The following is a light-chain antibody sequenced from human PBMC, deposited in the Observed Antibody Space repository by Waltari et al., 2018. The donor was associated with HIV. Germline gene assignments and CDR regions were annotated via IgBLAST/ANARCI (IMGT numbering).Light chain of an antibody. CDR1: SSDVGGYNY. CDR2: EVS. Sequence: QSALTQPPSASGSPGQAVTNSRTGTSSDVGGYNYVSWYQHHPGKAPKLMIYEVSKRPAGVPDRFSGSKSGSTASLTVSGLQAEDEADYYCSSYAGSNNRWVFGGGTKLTAL. CDR3: SSYAGSNNRWV. J-gene: IGLJ3*02. V-gene: IGLV2-8*01.